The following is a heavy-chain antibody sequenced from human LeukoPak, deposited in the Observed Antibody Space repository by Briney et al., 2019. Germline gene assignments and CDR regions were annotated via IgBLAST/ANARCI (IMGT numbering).Heavy chain of an antibody. CDR3: ALGYCGGGSCYARGYFQH. CDR1: GGSISSGGYY. J-gene: IGHJ1*01. V-gene: IGHV4-31*03. D-gene: IGHD2-15*01. Sequence: PSETLSLTCTVSGGSISSGGYYWTWIRQHPGKGLEWIGYIYYSGSTYYYPSLKSRVTISVDTSKNQFSLRLSSVTDADTSVYYCALGYCGGGSCYARGYFQHWGQGTLVTVSS. CDR2: IYYSGST.